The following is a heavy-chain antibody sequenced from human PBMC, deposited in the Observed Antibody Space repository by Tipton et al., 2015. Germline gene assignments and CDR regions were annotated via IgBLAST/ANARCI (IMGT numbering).Heavy chain of an antibody. D-gene: IGHD3-10*01. CDR3: ARGLLLWFGMTDY. CDR1: GYSISSGYY. V-gene: IGHV4-38-2*01. J-gene: IGHJ4*02. Sequence: GLVKPSETLPLTCAVSGYSISSGYYWGWIRQPPGKGLEWIGSIYHRGDTNYNPSLKSRVTISLDTSKNQFSLKLNSVTAADTAVYYCARGLLLWFGMTDYWGQGTLVTVSS. CDR2: IYHRGDT.